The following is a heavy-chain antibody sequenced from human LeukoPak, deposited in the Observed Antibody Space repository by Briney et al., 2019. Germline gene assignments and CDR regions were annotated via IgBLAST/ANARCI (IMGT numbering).Heavy chain of an antibody. V-gene: IGHV3-7*01. Sequence: PGGSLRPSCAASGFTFTTYWMGWVRQAPGKGLEWVANIKQDGSEQYYVDSVKGRFTISRDNAKNSLSLQMNSLRAEDTAVYYCARAILWLDYWGQGTLVTVSS. CDR2: IKQDGSEQ. D-gene: IGHD3-10*01. CDR3: ARAILWLDY. CDR1: GFTFTTYW. J-gene: IGHJ4*02.